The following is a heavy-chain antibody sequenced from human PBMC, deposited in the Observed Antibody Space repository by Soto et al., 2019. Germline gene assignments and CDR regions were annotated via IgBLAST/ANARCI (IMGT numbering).Heavy chain of an antibody. D-gene: IGHD4-17*01. CDR1: GFTLTAFA. J-gene: IGHJ5*02. CDR3: VKGGFTVTTIDR. V-gene: IGHV3-23*01. Sequence: EVKLSEYGGALVQPGGSLRVSCVGSGFTLTAFAMTWVRQAPGKGLEWVSVISGSGDYTSYADSVRGRFTISRDNSRNTLYLQMDSLRADDTAVYYCVKGGFTVTTIDRWGQGTLVAVSS. CDR2: ISGSGDYT.